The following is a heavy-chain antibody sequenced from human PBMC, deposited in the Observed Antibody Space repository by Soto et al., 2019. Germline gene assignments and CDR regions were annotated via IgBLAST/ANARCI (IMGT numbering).Heavy chain of an antibody. CDR3: ARVAITMIVVNAFDI. J-gene: IGHJ3*02. CDR1: GYTFTSYA. D-gene: IGHD3-22*01. CDR2: INAGNGNT. V-gene: IGHV1-3*01. Sequence: GASVKVSCKASGYTFTSYAMHWVRRAPGQRLEWMGWINAGNGNTKYSQKFQGRVTITRDTSASTAYMELSSLRSEDTAVYYCARVAITMIVVNAFDIWGQGTMVTVSS.